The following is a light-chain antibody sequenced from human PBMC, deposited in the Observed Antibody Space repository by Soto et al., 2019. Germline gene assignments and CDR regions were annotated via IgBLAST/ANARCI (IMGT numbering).Light chain of an antibody. J-gene: IGKJ1*01. V-gene: IGKV3-20*01. CDR3: TQSVRTLPGT. CDR1: QSVSSNY. Sequence: ESVLTQSPGTLSLSPGERATLSCRASQSVSSNYLAWYQQKHGQAPRLLIYGASSRATGIPDRFSGSGSGTNFFPPISSLELQVFVDYYCTQSVRTLPGTFAKG. CDR2: GAS.